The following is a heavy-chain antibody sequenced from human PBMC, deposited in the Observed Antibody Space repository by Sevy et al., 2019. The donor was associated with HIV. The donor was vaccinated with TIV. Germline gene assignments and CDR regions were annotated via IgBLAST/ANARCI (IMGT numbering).Heavy chain of an antibody. CDR3: AKSPSGSYYNADY. Sequence: GGSLRLSCAASGLTFRSYDMFWVRQAPGKGLEWVAVIWYDGSNKQYADSVKGRFTISRDNSKNTLYLQMNSLRAEDTAVYYCAKSPSGSYYNADYWGQGTLVTVSS. D-gene: IGHD3-10*01. J-gene: IGHJ4*02. CDR1: GLTFRSYD. CDR2: IWYDGSNK. V-gene: IGHV3-33*06.